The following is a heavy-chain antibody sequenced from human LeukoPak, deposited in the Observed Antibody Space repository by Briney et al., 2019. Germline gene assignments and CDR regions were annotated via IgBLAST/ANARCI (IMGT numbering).Heavy chain of an antibody. V-gene: IGHV4-59*01. CDR3: ARDDLFYYGSGSYDRWYFDL. D-gene: IGHD3-10*01. J-gene: IGHJ2*01. CDR2: IYYSGST. Sequence: SETLSLTCTVSGGSISSYYWSWIRQPPGKGLEWIGYIYYSGSTNYNPSLKSRVTISVDTSKNQFSLKLSSVTAADTAVYYCARDDLFYYGSGSYDRWYFDLWGRGTLVTVSS. CDR1: GGSISSYY.